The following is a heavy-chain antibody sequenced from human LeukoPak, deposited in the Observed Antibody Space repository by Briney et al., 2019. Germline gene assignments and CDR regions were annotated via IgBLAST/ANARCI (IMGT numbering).Heavy chain of an antibody. CDR2: ISAYNGNT. D-gene: IGHD3-10*01. J-gene: IGHJ5*02. CDR1: GYTFTSYG. CDR3: ARGVLLWFGELNWFDT. V-gene: IGHV1-18*01. Sequence: ASVKVSCKASGYTFTSYGISWVRQAPGQGLEWMGWISAYNGNTNYAQKLQGRVTMTTDTSTSTAYMELRSLRSDDTAVYYCARGVLLWFGELNWFDTWGQGTLVTVSS.